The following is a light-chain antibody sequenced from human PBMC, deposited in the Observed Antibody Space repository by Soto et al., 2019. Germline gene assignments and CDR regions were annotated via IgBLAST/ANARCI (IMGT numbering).Light chain of an antibody. Sequence: QSVLTQPPSVSAAPGQKVTISCSGSSSNIGSNYVSWYQQLPGTAPKLLIYDNGKRPSGIPDRFSGSQSGTSATLGITGLQTGDEADYYCSSYTSRSTPVFGGGTKLTVL. V-gene: IGLV1-51*01. CDR1: SSNIGSNY. CDR3: SSYTSRSTPV. J-gene: IGLJ2*01. CDR2: DNG.